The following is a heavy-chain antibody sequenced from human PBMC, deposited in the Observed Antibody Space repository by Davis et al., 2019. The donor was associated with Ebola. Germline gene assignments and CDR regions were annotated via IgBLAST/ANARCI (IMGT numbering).Heavy chain of an antibody. CDR1: GGSFSGYY. Sequence: PSETLSLTCAVYGGSFSGYYWSWIRQPPGKGLEWIGEINHSGSINYNPSLKSRVTISVDPSKNQFSLKLSSVTAADTAVFYCARGHKVELRNKFYFYSYGMDVWGQGTTVTVSS. CDR3: ARGHKVELRNKFYFYSYGMDV. CDR2: INHSGSI. J-gene: IGHJ6*02. D-gene: IGHD1-7*01. V-gene: IGHV4-34*01.